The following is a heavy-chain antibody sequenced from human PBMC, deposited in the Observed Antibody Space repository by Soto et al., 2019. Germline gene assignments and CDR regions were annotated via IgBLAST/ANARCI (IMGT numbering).Heavy chain of an antibody. J-gene: IGHJ6*02. Sequence: SGGSLRLSCAASGFTFNTYWMHWVRQAPGKGLVWVSRISSDGSKTIYAESVKGRFTISRDNAKNTLDLQMNSLRAEDTAVYYCARERRINYNYFYGLDLWGQGTTVTVSS. V-gene: IGHV3-74*01. CDR1: GFTFNTYW. CDR3: ARERRINYNYFYGLDL. D-gene: IGHD3-10*01. CDR2: ISSDGSKT.